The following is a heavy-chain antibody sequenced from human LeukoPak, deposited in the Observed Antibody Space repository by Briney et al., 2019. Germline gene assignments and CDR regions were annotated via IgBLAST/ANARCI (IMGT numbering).Heavy chain of an antibody. CDR2: FDPEDGET. CDR1: GYTFPSYF. J-gene: IGHJ2*01. D-gene: IGHD4-17*01. Sequence: GASVKVSCKASGYTFPSYFMHWVRQAPGKGLEWMGGFDPEDGETIYAQKFQGRVTMTEDTSTDTANMELSSLRSEDTAVYYCATDFNDYGDYGPHWYFDLWGRGTLVTVSS. V-gene: IGHV1-24*01. CDR3: ATDFNDYGDYGPHWYFDL.